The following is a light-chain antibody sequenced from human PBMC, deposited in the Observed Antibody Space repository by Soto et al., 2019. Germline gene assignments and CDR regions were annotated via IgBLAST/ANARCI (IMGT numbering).Light chain of an antibody. CDR2: KDS. J-gene: IGLJ2*01. Sequence: SSALTQPPSVSVSPGQTARITCSGNALPKQYAYWYQQKPGQGPVMEIYKDSERPSGIPDRFSGSSSGTTVTLTISGGEAEDEADYYCQSADSSGTYPEIFGRWTKVTVL. CDR1: ALPKQY. CDR3: QSADSSGTYPEI. V-gene: IGLV3-25*02.